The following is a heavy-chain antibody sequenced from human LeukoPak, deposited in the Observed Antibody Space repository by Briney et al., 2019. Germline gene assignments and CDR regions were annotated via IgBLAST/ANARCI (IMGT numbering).Heavy chain of an antibody. CDR2: ISSSGSTI. CDR3: AWAYYDSRSPRDAFDI. V-gene: IGHV3-11*01. D-gene: IGHD3-22*01. Sequence: GGSLRLSCAASGFTFSDYYMSWIRQAPGKGLEWVSYISSSGSTIYYADSVKGRFTISRDNAKNSLYLQMTSLRAEDTAVYYCAWAYYDSRSPRDAFDIWGHGTMVTVSS. J-gene: IGHJ3*02. CDR1: GFTFSDYY.